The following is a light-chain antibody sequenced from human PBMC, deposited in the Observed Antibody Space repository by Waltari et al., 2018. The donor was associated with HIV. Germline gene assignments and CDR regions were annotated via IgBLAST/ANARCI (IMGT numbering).Light chain of an antibody. CDR1: SSAVGSYNL. J-gene: IGLJ2*01. CDR2: EVS. CDR3: CSYAGSSTLV. V-gene: IGLV2-23*02. Sequence: QSALTQPASASGSPGQSITISCTGTSSAVGSYNLVSWDQQHPGKAPKLMIYEVSKRPSGVSNRFSGSKSGNTASLTISGLQAEDEADYYCCSYAGSSTLVFGGGTKLPVL.